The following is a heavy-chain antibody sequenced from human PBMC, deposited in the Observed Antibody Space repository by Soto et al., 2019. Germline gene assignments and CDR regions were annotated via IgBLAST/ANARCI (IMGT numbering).Heavy chain of an antibody. CDR1: GFTFSSYA. CDR2: ISGSGGST. V-gene: IGHV3-23*01. J-gene: IGHJ5*02. Sequence: GGSLRLSCAASGFTFSSYAMSWVRQAPGKGLEWVSAISGSGGSTYYADSVKGRFTISRDNSKNTLYLQMNSLRAEDTAVYYCAKDYYSSGWSNWFDPWGQGTLVTVSS. CDR3: AKDYYSSGWSNWFDP. D-gene: IGHD6-19*01.